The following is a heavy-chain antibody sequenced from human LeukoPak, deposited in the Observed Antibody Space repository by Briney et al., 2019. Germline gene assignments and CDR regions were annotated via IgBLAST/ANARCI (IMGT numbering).Heavy chain of an antibody. CDR1: GITFSSYA. CDR2: INGGADST. V-gene: IGHV3-23*01. Sequence: GGPLRLSCVASGITFSSYAMSWVRQAPGKGLEWVSAINGGADSTYYADSVKGRFTISRDNSKNTLFLQMNSLRVEDTAVYYCAKWGAQSGNYRVVDCWGRGTLVTVSS. D-gene: IGHD3-10*01. J-gene: IGHJ4*02. CDR3: AKWGAQSGNYRVVDC.